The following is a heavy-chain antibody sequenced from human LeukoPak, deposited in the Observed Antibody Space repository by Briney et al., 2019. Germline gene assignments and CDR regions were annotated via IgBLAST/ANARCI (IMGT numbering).Heavy chain of an antibody. CDR1: GFIVGSSY. CDR2: IYSGGNT. V-gene: IGHV3-66*01. J-gene: IGHJ4*02. CDR3: VYGDFVRTVNYFDY. D-gene: IGHD4-17*01. Sequence: GGSLRLSCAASGFIVGSSYMSWVRQAPGKGLQWVSVIYSGGNTYYADSVRGRFTISRDNSKNSLFLQMNSLRAEDTALYYCVYGDFVRTVNYFDYWGQGTLATVSS.